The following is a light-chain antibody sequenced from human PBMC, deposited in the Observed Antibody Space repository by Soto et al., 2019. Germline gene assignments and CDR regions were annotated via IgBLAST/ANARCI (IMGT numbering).Light chain of an antibody. V-gene: IGLV1-40*01. CDR1: SSNIGADYD. CDR2: ANT. CDR3: QSYDTSLTAFV. J-gene: IGLJ1*01. Sequence: QSVLTQPPSVSGAPGQRVTISCTGSSSNIGADYDVHWYQQFPGTAPKLLIFANTNRPSGVPGRFSGSKSGTSASLAITELQAEDEADYYCQSYDTSLTAFVFGTGTKVTLL.